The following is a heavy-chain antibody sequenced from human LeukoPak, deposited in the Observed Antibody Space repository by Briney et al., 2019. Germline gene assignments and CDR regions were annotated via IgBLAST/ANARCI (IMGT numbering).Heavy chain of an antibody. J-gene: IGHJ4*02. Sequence: GGSLRLSCAASGFTVRSNYMSWVRQAPGKGLEWVSVIYSGGSTYYADSVKGRFTISRDNSKNTLYLQMNSLRAEDTAVYYCAKPTGFYDSSGYYLHWGQGTLVTVSS. V-gene: IGHV3-53*01. CDR2: IYSGGST. CDR1: GFTVRSNY. CDR3: AKPTGFYDSSGYYLH. D-gene: IGHD3-22*01.